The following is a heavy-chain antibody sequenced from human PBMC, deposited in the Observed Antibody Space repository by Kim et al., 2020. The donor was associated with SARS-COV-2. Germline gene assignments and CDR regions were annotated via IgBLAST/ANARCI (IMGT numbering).Heavy chain of an antibody. Sequence: SETLSLTCAVYGGSFSGYYWSWIRQPPGKGLEWIGEINHSGSTNYNPSLKSRVTISVDTSKNQFSLKLSSVTAADTAVYYCARARRPFSLVLGYWGQGTLVTVSS. CDR3: ARARRPFSLVLGY. CDR1: GGSFSGYY. CDR2: INHSGST. J-gene: IGHJ4*02. D-gene: IGHD6-13*01. V-gene: IGHV4-34*01.